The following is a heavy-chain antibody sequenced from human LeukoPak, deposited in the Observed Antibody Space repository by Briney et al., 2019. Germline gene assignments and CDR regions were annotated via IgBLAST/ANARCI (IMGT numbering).Heavy chain of an antibody. V-gene: IGHV3-30*02. CDR2: IRYDGSNK. J-gene: IGHJ6*03. D-gene: IGHD1-26*01. CDR3: AKDRESGSYYYYYYMDV. Sequence: PGGSLRLSCAASGFTFSSNAMRWVRQAPGKGLEWVTFIRYDGSNKYFADSVKGRFTISRDNSKNTLYLQMNSLRAEDTAVYYCAKDRESGSYYYYYYMDVWGKGTTVTVSS. CDR1: GFTFSSNA.